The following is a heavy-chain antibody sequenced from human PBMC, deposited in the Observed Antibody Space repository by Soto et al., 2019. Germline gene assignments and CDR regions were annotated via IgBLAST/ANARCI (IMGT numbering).Heavy chain of an antibody. V-gene: IGHV3-23*01. CDR1: GFNFRLYP. D-gene: IGHD3-22*01. CDR2: ISGSGGST. CDR3: AKAHTFRFYYFTGGDY. Sequence: VGSLRLSCGASGFNFRLYPMAWVRQAPGKGLEWVSSISGSGGSTFYADSVKGRFTISRDNSKNTLYLQMDTLRAGDSAVYYCAKAHTFRFYYFTGGDYWGQGTLVTVSS. J-gene: IGHJ4*02.